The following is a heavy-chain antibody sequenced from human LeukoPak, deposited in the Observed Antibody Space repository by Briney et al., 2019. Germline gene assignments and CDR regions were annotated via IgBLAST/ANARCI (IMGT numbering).Heavy chain of an antibody. Sequence: GGSLRLSSAASGFTFSSYSMNWVRQAPGKGLEWVSSISSSSSYIYYADSVKGRFTISRDNAKNSLYLQMNSLRAEDTAVYYCARDHLSSSFPPSLDYWGQGTLVTVSS. CDR1: GFTFSSYS. CDR2: ISSSSSYI. D-gene: IGHD6-13*01. V-gene: IGHV3-21*01. CDR3: ARDHLSSSFPPSLDY. J-gene: IGHJ4*02.